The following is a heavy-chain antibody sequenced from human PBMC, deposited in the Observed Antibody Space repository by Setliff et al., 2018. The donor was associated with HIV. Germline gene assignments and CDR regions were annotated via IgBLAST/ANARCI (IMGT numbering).Heavy chain of an antibody. J-gene: IGHJ4*02. CDR2: IIPIFGTP. CDR3: ARGDYYGSGNYPPPYYFDY. V-gene: IGHV1-69*05. CDR1: GYTFTDYS. Sequence: SVKVSCKASGYTFTDYSIHWVRQAPGQGLEWMGGIIPIFGTPNYAQRFQGRVTITTDESTSTAYMDLSSLRSEDTAVYYCARGDYYGSGNYPPPYYFDYWGQGTLVTVSS. D-gene: IGHD3-10*01.